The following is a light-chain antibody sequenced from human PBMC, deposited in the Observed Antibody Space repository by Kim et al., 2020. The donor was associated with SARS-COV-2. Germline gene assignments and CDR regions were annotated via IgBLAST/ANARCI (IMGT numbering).Light chain of an antibody. V-gene: IGLV3-19*01. CDR2: GKN. J-gene: IGLJ2*01. CDR3: TARDSSGNHVI. CDR1: TQRTLT. Sequence: LGTTVEIQDQRDTQRTLTANGYQKKPRQAPVLVIYGKNNRPSAIPDRFSGSSSGTTASLTIPGAQAEDEADYYCTARDSSGNHVIFGGGTQLTVL.